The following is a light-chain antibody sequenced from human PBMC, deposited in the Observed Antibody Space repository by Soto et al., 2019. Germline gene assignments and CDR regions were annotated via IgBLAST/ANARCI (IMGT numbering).Light chain of an antibody. CDR3: QQSYRPPT. CDR1: QSVSTF. CDR2: ESS. Sequence: DIQMTQSPSTLSASAGDTVTITCRASQSVSTFLAWYQQKPGKAPKLLIYESSILQRGVPSRFSGNASGTEFALTISSLQPEDFAIYHCQQSYRPPTFGQGTRLEIK. V-gene: IGKV1-39*01. J-gene: IGKJ5*01.